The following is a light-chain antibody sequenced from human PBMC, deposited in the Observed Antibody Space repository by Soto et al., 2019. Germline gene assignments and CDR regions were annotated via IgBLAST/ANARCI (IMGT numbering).Light chain of an antibody. CDR3: QQYGSLHHPIT. CDR2: GAS. Sequence: EIVLTQSPGTLSLSPGDRATLSCWASQSVTSTYLAWYQKKPGQAPRLLIYGASFRATGIPDRFTGSGSGTDFSLTISRLEPEDFAVSYCQQYGSLHHPITFGQGTRLEIK. J-gene: IGKJ5*01. CDR1: QSVTSTY. V-gene: IGKV3-20*01.